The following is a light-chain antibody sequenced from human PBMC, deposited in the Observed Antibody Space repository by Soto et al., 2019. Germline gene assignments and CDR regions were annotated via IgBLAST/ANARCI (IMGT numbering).Light chain of an antibody. V-gene: IGLV1-40*01. CDR1: SSNIGAGYD. CDR3: QSYDSSLSGSYV. Sequence: QPVLTQPPSVSGAPGQRVTISCTGSSSNIGAGYDVHWYQRLPGTAPKVLIYNNNNRPSGVPDRFSGSKSGTSASLAITGLQAEDEADHYCQSYDSSLSGSYVFGTGTKLTVL. J-gene: IGLJ1*01. CDR2: NNN.